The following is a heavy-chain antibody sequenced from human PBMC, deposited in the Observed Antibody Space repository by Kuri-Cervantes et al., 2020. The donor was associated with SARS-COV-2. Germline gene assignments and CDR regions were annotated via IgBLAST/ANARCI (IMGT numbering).Heavy chain of an antibody. CDR3: AKDSVDTAMVFDY. CDR1: GFTFSSYA. V-gene: IGHV3-23*01. Sequence: GGSLRLSCAASGFTFSSYAMSWVRQAPGKGLEWVSAISGSGGSTYYADSVKGRFTISRDNSKNSLYLQMNSLRTEDTALYYCAKDSVDTAMVFDYWGQGTLVTVSS. J-gene: IGHJ4*02. CDR2: ISGSGGST. D-gene: IGHD5-18*01.